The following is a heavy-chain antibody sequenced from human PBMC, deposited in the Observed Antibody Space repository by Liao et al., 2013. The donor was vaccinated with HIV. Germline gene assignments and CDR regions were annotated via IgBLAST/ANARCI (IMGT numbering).Heavy chain of an antibody. J-gene: IGHJ4*02. CDR2: IHPTGNT. D-gene: IGHD2-2*01. CDR1: GGSIINYF. Sequence: QVQLQESGPGLVKPSETLSLTCTVSGGSIINYFWTWIRQPAGKGLEYIGRIHPTGNTNYNPSLRSRVTISVDSSTNRFSLQVISVTAADTAVYYCARGTDFDYWGRGNPGHRLL. V-gene: IGHV4-4*07. CDR3: ARGTDFDY.